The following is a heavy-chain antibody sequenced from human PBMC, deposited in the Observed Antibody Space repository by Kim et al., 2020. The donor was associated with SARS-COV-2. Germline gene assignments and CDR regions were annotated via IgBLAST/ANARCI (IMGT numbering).Heavy chain of an antibody. CDR3: AGQEYTSPSYFDL. V-gene: IGHV4-59*08. D-gene: IGHD5-18*01. J-gene: IGHJ2*01. Sequence: TSLQSRVGISVDTSKNQFSLNLSSVTAACTAVYYCAGQEYTSPSYFDLWGRGTLVTVSS.